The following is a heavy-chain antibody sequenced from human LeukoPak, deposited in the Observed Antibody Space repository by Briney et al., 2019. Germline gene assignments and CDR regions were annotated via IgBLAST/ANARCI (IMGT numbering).Heavy chain of an antibody. CDR3: AREPTTLNGYSVSRRHHYFDH. CDR2: IWCDGSNI. J-gene: IGHJ4*02. V-gene: IGHV3-33*01. CDR1: GFTFSSYD. Sequence: GGSLRLSCAASGFTFSSYDMHWVRQAPGKGLEWVAVIWCDGSNINYGDSVKGRFAISRDNSRNTLYLQMNSLRAEDTALYYCAREPTTLNGYSVSRRHHYFDHWGQGALVIVSS. D-gene: IGHD5-24*01.